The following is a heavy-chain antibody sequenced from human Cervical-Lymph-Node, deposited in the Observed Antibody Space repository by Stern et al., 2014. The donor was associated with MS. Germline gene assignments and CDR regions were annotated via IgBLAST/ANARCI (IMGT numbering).Heavy chain of an antibody. CDR2: IYYSGTT. CDR1: GASVGGGDWY. CDR3: AGAIGKYELLESFDM. J-gene: IGHJ3*02. D-gene: IGHD1-1*01. V-gene: IGHV4-30-4*01. Sequence: VQLVESGPGLVKPSQTLSLACAVSGASVGGGDWYWSWIRQPPGKGLEWLGHIYYSGTTYYKPSLKSRLIISLDTSKNQFSLNLTSVTAADTAVYYCAGAIGKYELLESFDMWGQGTMVTVS.